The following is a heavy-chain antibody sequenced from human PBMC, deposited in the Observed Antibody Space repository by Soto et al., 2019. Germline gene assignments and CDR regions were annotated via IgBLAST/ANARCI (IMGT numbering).Heavy chain of an antibody. CDR3: ARAKETPVTTDGFDY. V-gene: IGHV4-4*02. D-gene: IGHD4-17*01. CDR2: IYHSGST. J-gene: IGHJ4*02. Sequence: QVQLQESGPGLVKPSGTLSLTCAVSGGSISSSNWWSWVRQPPGKGLEWIGEIYHSGSTNYNPSRKSRVSISVDKSTNQFSLKLSSVTAADTAVYYCARAKETPVTTDGFDYWGQGTLVTVSS. CDR1: GGSISSSNW.